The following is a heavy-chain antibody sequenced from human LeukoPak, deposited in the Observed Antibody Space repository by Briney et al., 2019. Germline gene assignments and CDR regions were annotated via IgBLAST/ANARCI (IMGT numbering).Heavy chain of an antibody. J-gene: IGHJ5*01. CDR1: GFTFSEYY. V-gene: IGHV3-11*01. Sequence: GSLRLSCAASGFTFSEYYMSWIRQAPGKGLEWVSYISGSGSTVYYAASVRGRFTISRDNAKNSLFLQMNSLRAEDTAVYYCARDRGNSDPGDWFDSWGQGALVTVSS. CDR3: ARDRGNSDPGDWFDS. CDR2: ISGSGSTV. D-gene: IGHD4-23*01.